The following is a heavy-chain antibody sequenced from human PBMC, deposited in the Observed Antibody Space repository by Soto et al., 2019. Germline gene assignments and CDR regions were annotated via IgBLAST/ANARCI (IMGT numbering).Heavy chain of an antibody. CDR2: IYHIGST. Sequence: PSETLSLTCAVSGYSISSGYYWGWIRQPPGKGLEWIGSIYHIGSTYYNPSLKSRVTISVDTSKNQFSLKLSSVTAADTAVYYCARESVGGYVSGYGMDVWGQGTKVTVSS. V-gene: IGHV4-38-2*02. CDR3: ARESVGGYVSGYGMDV. CDR1: GYSISSGYY. D-gene: IGHD5-12*01. J-gene: IGHJ6*02.